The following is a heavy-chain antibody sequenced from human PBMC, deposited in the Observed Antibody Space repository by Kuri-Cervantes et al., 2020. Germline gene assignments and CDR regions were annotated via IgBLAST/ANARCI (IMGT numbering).Heavy chain of an antibody. CDR3: ARGLEDVWGSYPDY. CDR2: ISGSGDNT. J-gene: IGHJ4*02. D-gene: IGHD3-16*01. V-gene: IGHV3-23*01. CDR1: GFTFGNHA. Sequence: GGSLRLSCAAPGFTFGNHAMSWVRQSPGKGLEWVSAISGSGDNTYYADSVKGRFTISRDNSKNTLYLQMSSLRAEDTAVYYCARGLEDVWGSYPDYWGQGTLVTVSS.